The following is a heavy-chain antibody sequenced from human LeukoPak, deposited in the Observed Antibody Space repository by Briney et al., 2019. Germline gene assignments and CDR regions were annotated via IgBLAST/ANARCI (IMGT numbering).Heavy chain of an antibody. CDR1: GFTFSSYD. J-gene: IGHJ4*02. CDR2: IGTAGDT. CDR3: ARASYGSGGVDY. D-gene: IGHD3-10*01. V-gene: IGHV3-13*01. Sequence: GGSLRLSCAASGFTFSSYDMHWVRQATGKGLEWVSAIGTAGDTYYPGSVKGRFTISRENAKNSLYLQMNSLRAGDTAVYYSARASYGSGGVDYWGQGTLVTVSS.